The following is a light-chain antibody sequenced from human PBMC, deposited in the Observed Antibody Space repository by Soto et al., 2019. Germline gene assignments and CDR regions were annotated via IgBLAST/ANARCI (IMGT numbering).Light chain of an antibody. CDR2: DAS. J-gene: IGKJ5*01. CDR3: QQYGSSST. Sequence: TQSPATVSVTQGGRATLSCRASQSVSSYLAWYQQKPGQAPRLLIYDASSRPTGIPDRFSGSGSGTDFTLTISRLEPEDFAVYYCQQYGSSSTFGQGTRLEIK. CDR1: QSVSSY. V-gene: IGKV3-20*01.